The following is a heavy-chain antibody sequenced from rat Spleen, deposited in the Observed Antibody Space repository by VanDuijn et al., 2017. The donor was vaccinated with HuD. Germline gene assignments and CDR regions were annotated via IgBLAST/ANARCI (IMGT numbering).Heavy chain of an antibody. CDR2: ISYDGGST. Sequence: EVQLVESGGGLVQPGRSMKLSCAASGFTFSNYGMAWVRQAPKKGLEWVAYISYDGGSTYYRDPVKGRFTISRDNAKSTLYLQMDSLRSEDTATYYCTTDMPSHMYTTGAPFDYWGQGVMVTVS. CDR3: TTDMPSHMYTTGAPFDY. CDR1: GFTFSNYG. V-gene: IGHV5-20*01. D-gene: IGHD1-6*01. J-gene: IGHJ2*01.